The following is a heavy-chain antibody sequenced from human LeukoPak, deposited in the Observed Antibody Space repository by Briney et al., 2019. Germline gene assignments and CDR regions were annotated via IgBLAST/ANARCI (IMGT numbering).Heavy chain of an antibody. J-gene: IGHJ4*02. D-gene: IGHD3-10*01. CDR1: GLPFKAHV. CDR3: VGDSFITEVGSVFDF. Sequence: GGPLSLPCGVSGLPFKAHVELDLREPREKAGLWVDDVSYDGQPKYHEESVKGRLSISRDNSKNTLDLHMNNLRTEDTAVYYCVGDSFITEVGSVFDFWGQGTLVTVSS. CDR2: VSYDGQPK. V-gene: IGHV3-30*16.